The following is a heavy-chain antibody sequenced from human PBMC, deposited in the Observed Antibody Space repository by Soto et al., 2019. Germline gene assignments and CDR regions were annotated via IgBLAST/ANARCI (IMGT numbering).Heavy chain of an antibody. J-gene: IGHJ5*02. Sequence: QVQLQESGPGLVNPSGTLSLTCAVSGGSITSNWWSWVRQPPGKGLEWIGEIHHSGSFNYNPSLRSRVTISIDQSKNQLSLKLTSVTAADTAVHYCVRNPWYRFDPWGQGTLVTVSS. V-gene: IGHV4-4*02. D-gene: IGHD6-13*01. CDR1: GGSITSNW. CDR2: IHHSGSF. CDR3: VRNPWYRFDP.